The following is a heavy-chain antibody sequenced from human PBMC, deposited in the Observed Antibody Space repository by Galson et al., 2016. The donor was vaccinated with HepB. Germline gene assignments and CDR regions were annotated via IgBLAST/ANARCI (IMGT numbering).Heavy chain of an antibody. D-gene: IGHD2-15*01. J-gene: IGHJ2*01. CDR3: ATQYCSGGSCYSAAPGYWYFDL. V-gene: IGHV3-48*02. CDR2: ISSSSRSI. Sequence: SLRLSCAASGFTFSSYTMNWVRQAPGKGLEWVSYISSSSRSIYYADSVKGRFTISRDNAKNSLYLQLNSLRDEDTAVYYCATQYCSGGSCYSAAPGYWYFDLWGRGTLVTVSS. CDR1: GFTFSSYT.